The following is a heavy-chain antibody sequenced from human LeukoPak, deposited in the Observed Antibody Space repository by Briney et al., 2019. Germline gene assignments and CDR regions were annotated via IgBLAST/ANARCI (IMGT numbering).Heavy chain of an antibody. CDR2: IIPIFKTT. CDR1: VGTFSTYT. V-gene: IGHV1-69*13. D-gene: IGHD3-10*01. CDR3: ARGPGVALFYYYMDV. Sequence: GASVKVSCKASVGTFSTYTFSWVRQAPGQGLEWMGGIIPIFKTTNYAQKFQGRVTITADESTSTAYMELSSLRSEDTAVYYCARGPGVALFYYYMDVWGKGTTVTISS. J-gene: IGHJ6*03.